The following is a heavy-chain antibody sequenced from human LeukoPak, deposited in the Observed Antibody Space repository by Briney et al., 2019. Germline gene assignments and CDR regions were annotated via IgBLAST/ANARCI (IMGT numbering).Heavy chain of an antibody. CDR2: MNPNSGNT. J-gene: IGHJ4*02. D-gene: IGHD6-13*01. CDR3: ASDHSSSWYRIVRNEGDY. CDR1: GYTFTSYD. V-gene: IGHV1-8*01. Sequence: ASVKVSCKASGYTFTSYDINWVRQATGQGLEWMGSMNPNSGNTGYAQKFQGRVTMTRDTSTSTVYMELSSLRSEDTAVYYCASDHSSSWYRIVRNEGDYWGRGTLVTVSS.